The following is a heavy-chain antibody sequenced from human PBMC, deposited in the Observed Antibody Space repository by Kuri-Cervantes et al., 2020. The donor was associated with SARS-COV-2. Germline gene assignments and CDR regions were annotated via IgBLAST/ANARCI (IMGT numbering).Heavy chain of an antibody. CDR2: ISAYNGNT. D-gene: IGHD3/OR15-3a*01. CDR3: ARDSKGDWTDFDY. V-gene: IGHV1-18*01. J-gene: IGHJ4*02. Sequence: ASVKVSCKVSGFTFTSSAVQWVRQARGQRLEWMGWISAYNGNTNYAQKLQGRVTMTTDTSTSTAYMELRSLRSDDTAVYYCARDSKGDWTDFDYWGQGTLVTVSS. CDR1: GFTFTSSA.